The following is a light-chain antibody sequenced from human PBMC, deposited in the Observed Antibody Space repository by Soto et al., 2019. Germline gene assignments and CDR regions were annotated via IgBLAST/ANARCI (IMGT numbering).Light chain of an antibody. V-gene: IGKV3-11*01. CDR3: QQRSNWPRS. CDR1: QSVSSN. J-gene: IGKJ5*01. CDR2: GAS. Sequence: IQLKQALATLSVAAGQRATLSCRASQSVSSNLAWYQQKPGQAPRLLIYGASTRATGIPARFSGSGSGTDFTLTISSLEPEDFAVYYCQQRSNWPRSFGQGTRLEI.